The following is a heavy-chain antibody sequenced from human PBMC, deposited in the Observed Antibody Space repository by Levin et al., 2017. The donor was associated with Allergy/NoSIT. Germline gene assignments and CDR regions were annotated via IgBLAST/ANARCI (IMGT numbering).Heavy chain of an antibody. CDR3: ARVLQYCSGGSCAGPGAFDI. Sequence: GASVKVSCAASGFTFSSYGMHWVRQAPGKGLEWVAVIWYDGSNKYYADSVKGRFTISRDNSKNTLYLQMNSLRAEDTAVYYCARVLQYCSGGSCAGPGAFDIWGQGTMVTVSS. CDR1: GFTFSSYG. D-gene: IGHD2-15*01. J-gene: IGHJ3*02. V-gene: IGHV3-33*01. CDR2: IWYDGSNK.